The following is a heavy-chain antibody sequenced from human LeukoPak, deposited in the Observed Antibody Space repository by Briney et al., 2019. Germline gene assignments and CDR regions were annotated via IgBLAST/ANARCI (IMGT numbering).Heavy chain of an antibody. CDR1: GFTFDDYA. D-gene: IGHD6-19*01. CDR2: ISGSGGST. Sequence: PGRSLRLSCAASGFTFDDYAMHWVRQAPGKGLEWVSAISGSGGSTYYADSVKGRFTTSRDNSKNTLYLQMNSLRAEDTAVYYCAKDWKPIAVAGRGEYYFDYWGQGTLVTVSS. V-gene: IGHV3-23*01. CDR3: AKDWKPIAVAGRGEYYFDY. J-gene: IGHJ4*02.